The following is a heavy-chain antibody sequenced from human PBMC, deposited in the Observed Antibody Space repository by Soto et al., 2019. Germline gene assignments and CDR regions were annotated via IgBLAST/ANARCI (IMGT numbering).Heavy chain of an antibody. Sequence: EVQLVQSGGGLARPGESLRLSCAASGFTYRSYDMIWVRHIVGKGLEWVSTMGGAGAREYAGSVRGRFTISRDNAKNSVFLQMDNLRREDTAVYYCTRATFGVGMDLWGHRTPVTVS. CDR1: GFTYRSYD. CDR2: MGGAGAR. CDR3: TRATFGVGMDL. V-gene: IGHV3-13*01. J-gene: IGHJ6*02. D-gene: IGHD3-10*01.